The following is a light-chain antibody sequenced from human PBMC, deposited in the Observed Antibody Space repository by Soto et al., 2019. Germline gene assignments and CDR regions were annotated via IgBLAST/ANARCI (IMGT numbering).Light chain of an antibody. J-gene: IGLJ2*01. CDR1: SSDIGGYNY. CDR2: DVS. Sequence: QSVLTQPRSVSGSPGQSVTISCTGTSSDIGGYNYVSWYQQHPGKVPKLMIYDVSKRPSGVPDRFSGSKSGNTASLTISGLQAEDEADYYCCSYGGSSTFVVFGGGTKVTVL. CDR3: CSYGGSSTFVV. V-gene: IGLV2-11*01.